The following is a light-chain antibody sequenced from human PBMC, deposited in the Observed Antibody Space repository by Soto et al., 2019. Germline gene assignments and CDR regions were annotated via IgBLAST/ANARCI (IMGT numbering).Light chain of an antibody. J-gene: IGKJ5*01. CDR1: QSISAW. V-gene: IGKV1-5*03. CDR3: LQYNDYPFT. Sequence: DIQMTQSPSTLSASVGDRVSINCRASQSISAWLAWYQQKPGKAPRLLIYKASTLEIGVPSRFSGSGSGTEFTLTISSLQPEDFATYYCLQYNDYPFTFGQGTRLEIK. CDR2: KAS.